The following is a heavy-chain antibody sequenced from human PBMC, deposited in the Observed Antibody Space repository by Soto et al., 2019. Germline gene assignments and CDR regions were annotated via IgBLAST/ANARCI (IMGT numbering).Heavy chain of an antibody. CDR2: ITTDKGKT. Sequence: QVQLVQSGPEVKKPGASVKVSCKTSGYTFTSYGISWVRQAPGQGLEWMGWITTDKGKTTYAQKFQGRVAMTTDTSTSTAYMELRSRRSDDTAVYYCGTRSPAFDYWGQGTLVTVSS. V-gene: IGHV1-18*01. CDR3: GTRSPAFDY. J-gene: IGHJ4*02. CDR1: GYTFTSYG.